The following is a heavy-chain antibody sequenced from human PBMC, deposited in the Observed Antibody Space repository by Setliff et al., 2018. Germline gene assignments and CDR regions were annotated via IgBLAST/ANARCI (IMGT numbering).Heavy chain of an antibody. D-gene: IGHD5-18*01. Sequence: SVTVSCKASGYTFRNYAFAWVRQAPGQGLEWVGWISVYNGDTNYAQKFQGRVTLTTDTSTSTAYMELGSLTSDDSAFYYCARAPSVELVTIRTNSWFTYWGQGTLVTVSS. CDR2: ISVYNGDT. V-gene: IGHV1-18*01. CDR1: GYTFRNYA. J-gene: IGHJ4*02. CDR3: ARAPSVELVTIRTNSWFTY.